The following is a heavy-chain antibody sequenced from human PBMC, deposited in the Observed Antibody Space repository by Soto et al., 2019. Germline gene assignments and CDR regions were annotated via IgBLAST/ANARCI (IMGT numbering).Heavy chain of an antibody. CDR3: ARVRYCSGGSCSVYFDY. J-gene: IGHJ4*02. Sequence: ASVKVSCKASGYTFTSYGISWVRQAPGQGLEWMGWISAYNGNTNYAQKLQGRVTISVDTSKNQFSLKLSSVTAADTAVYYCARVRYCSGGSCSVYFDYWGQGTLVTVSS. CDR2: ISAYNGNT. D-gene: IGHD2-15*01. CDR1: GYTFTSYG. V-gene: IGHV1-18*01.